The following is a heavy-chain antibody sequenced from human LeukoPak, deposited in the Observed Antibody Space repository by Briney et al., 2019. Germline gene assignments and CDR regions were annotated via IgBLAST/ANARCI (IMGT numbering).Heavy chain of an antibody. J-gene: IGHJ6*03. D-gene: IGHD5-24*01. CDR3: ARGPFLSMATIDNYYYYMDV. V-gene: IGHV4-34*01. CDR1: GGSFSGYY. CDR2: INHSGST. Sequence: SETLSLTCAVYGGSFSGYYWSWIRQPPGKGLEWIGEINHSGSTNYNPSLKSRVTISVDTSKNQFSLKLSSVTAADTAVYYCARGPFLSMATIDNYYYYMDVWGKGTTVTVSS.